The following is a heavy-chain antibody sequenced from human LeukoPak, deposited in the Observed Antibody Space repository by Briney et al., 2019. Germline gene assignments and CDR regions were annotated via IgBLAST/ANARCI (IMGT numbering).Heavy chain of an antibody. D-gene: IGHD3-22*01. J-gene: IGHJ4*02. CDR2: MNPNSGNT. Sequence: ASVKVSCKASGYTFTSYDINWVRQATGQGLEWMGWMNPNSGNTGYAQKFQGRVTMTRNTSISTAYMQLSSLRSEDTAVYYCARVQYGSSGYYYERDWGQGTLVTVSS. V-gene: IGHV1-8*01. CDR3: ARVQYGSSGYYYERD. CDR1: GYTFTSYD.